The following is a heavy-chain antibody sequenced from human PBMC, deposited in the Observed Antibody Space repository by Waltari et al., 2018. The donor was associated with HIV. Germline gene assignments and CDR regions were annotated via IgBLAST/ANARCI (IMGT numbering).Heavy chain of an antibody. D-gene: IGHD6-19*01. CDR2: ISSSSTI. CDR3: ARDVSGWFRSDAFDI. CDR1: GFTFRSYR. V-gene: IGHV3-48*01. Sequence: EVQLVESGGGLVQPGGSLRLSCAASGFTFRSYRMNWVRQAPGRGLEWVSYISSSSTIYYADSVKGRFTISRDNAKNSLYLQMNSLRAEDTAVYYCARDVSGWFRSDAFDIWGQGTMVTVSS. J-gene: IGHJ3*02.